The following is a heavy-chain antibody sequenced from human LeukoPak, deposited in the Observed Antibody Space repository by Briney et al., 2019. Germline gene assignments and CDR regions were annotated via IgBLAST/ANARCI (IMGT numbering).Heavy chain of an antibody. V-gene: IGHV1-2*02. CDR3: ALDSSGYLDY. CDR1: GYTFTGYY. D-gene: IGHD6-19*01. Sequence: ASVKVSCKASGYTFTGYYMHWVRQAPGQGLEWMGWINPNSGGTNYAQKSQGRVTMTRGTSISTAYMELSRLRSDDTAVYYCALDSSGYLDYWGQGTLVTVSS. CDR2: INPNSGGT. J-gene: IGHJ4*02.